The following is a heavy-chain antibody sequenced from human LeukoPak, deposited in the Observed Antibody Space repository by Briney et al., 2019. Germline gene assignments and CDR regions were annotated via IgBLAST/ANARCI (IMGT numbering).Heavy chain of an antibody. CDR1: GGSISSGDYY. V-gene: IGHV4-30-4*01. CDR3: ARSYCSSTSCYKFDY. CDR2: IYYSGST. Sequence: SQTLSLTCTVSGGSISSGDYYWSWIRQPPGKGLEWIGYIYYSGSTYYNPSLKSRVTISVDTSKNQFSLKLSSVTAADTAVYYCARSYCSSTSCYKFDYWGQGTLVTVSS. D-gene: IGHD2-2*02. J-gene: IGHJ4*02.